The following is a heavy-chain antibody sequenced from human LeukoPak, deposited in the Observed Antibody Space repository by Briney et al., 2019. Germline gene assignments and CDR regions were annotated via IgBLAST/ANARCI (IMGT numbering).Heavy chain of an antibody. CDR1: GFTFSNYW. D-gene: IGHD3-3*01. V-gene: IGHV3-43*02. Sequence: PGGSLRLSCAASGFTFSNYWMHWVRQAPGKGLEWASLISGDGGSTYYADSVKGRFTISRDNSKNSLYLQMNSLRTEDTALYYCAKDISNYDFWSGFYTWGQGTLVTVSS. CDR3: AKDISNYDFWSGFYT. CDR2: ISGDGGST. J-gene: IGHJ5*02.